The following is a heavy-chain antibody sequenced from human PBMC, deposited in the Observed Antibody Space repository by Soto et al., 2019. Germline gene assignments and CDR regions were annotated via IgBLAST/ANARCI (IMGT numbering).Heavy chain of an antibody. J-gene: IGHJ6*02. CDR3: ARAYDFWSGPPFV. CDR1: GFTFSSHS. CDR2: ISSSSSYI. Sequence: GALRRSCAASGFTFSSHSMNWVRQAPGKGLEWVSSISSSSSYIYYADSVKGRFTISRDNAKNSLYLQMNSLRAEDTAVYYCARAYDFWSGPPFVWGQGTTVTVSS. V-gene: IGHV3-21*01. D-gene: IGHD3-3*01.